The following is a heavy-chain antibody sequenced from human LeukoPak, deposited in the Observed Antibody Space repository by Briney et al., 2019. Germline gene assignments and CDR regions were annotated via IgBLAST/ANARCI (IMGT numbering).Heavy chain of an antibody. V-gene: IGHV3-21*05. J-gene: IGHJ5*02. CDR3: ARGRQQLVRSWFDP. CDR1: GFTFSSYE. D-gene: IGHD6-13*01. Sequence: GGSLRLSCAASGFTFSSYEMNWVRQAPGKGLEWVSYISSSSSYIYYADSVKGRFTIPRDNAKNSLYLQMNSLRAEDTAVYYCARGRQQLVRSWFDPWGQGTLVTVSS. CDR2: ISSSSSYI.